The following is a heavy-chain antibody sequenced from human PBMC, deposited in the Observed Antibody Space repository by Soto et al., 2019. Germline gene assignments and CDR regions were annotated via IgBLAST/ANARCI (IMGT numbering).Heavy chain of an antibody. J-gene: IGHJ4*02. Sequence: AASVKVSCKASGYTFTGYYMHWVRQAPGQGLEWMGWINPNSGGTNYAQKFQGWVTMTRDTSISTAYMELSRLRSDDTAVYYCARVCDFWSGYYCYWGQGTLVTVSS. CDR2: INPNSGGT. CDR3: ARVCDFWSGYYCY. CDR1: GYTFTGYY. D-gene: IGHD3-3*01. V-gene: IGHV1-2*04.